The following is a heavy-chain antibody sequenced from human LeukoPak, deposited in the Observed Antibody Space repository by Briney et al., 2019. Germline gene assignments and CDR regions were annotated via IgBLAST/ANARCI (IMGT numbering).Heavy chain of an antibody. CDR1: GLTFSSYE. CDR3: AKERGLHKPELDY. J-gene: IGHJ4*02. CDR2: ISSSGSTI. Sequence: PGGSLRLSCAASGLTFSSYEMNWVRQAPGKGLEWVSYISSSGSTIYYADSVKGRFTISRDNAKNSLYLQMNSLRAEDTAVYYCAKERGLHKPELDYWGQGTLVTVSS. V-gene: IGHV3-48*03. D-gene: IGHD5-24*01.